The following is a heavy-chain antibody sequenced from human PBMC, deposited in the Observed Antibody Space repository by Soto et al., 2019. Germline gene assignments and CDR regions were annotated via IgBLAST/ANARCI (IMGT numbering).Heavy chain of an antibody. CDR1: GDRFTSFD. Sequence: QVQLVQSGAEVKNPGASVKVSCKASGDRFTSFDINWVRQATGQGPEWIGWMNPSGHTGHAQKFEGRVTLSRDISMSTSYMELSSLRSADTAKCYCARYSVVRGFVVWGQGTVVIVSS. J-gene: IGHJ3*01. V-gene: IGHV1-8*01. CDR3: ARYSVVRGFVV. D-gene: IGHD1-26*01. CDR2: MNPSGHT.